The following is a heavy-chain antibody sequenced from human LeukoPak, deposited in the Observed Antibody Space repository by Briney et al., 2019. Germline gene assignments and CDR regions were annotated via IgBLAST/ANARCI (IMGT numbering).Heavy chain of an antibody. CDR3: ARLYYYGSGSYYYYYYYMDV. Sequence: SETLSLTCTVSGYSISSGYYWGWIRQPPGKGLEWIGSIYHSGSTYYNPSLKSRVTISVDTSKNQFSLKLSSVTAADTAVYYCARLYYYGSGSYYYYYYYMDVWGKGTTVTISS. D-gene: IGHD3-10*01. CDR1: GYSISSGYY. V-gene: IGHV4-38-2*02. CDR2: IYHSGST. J-gene: IGHJ6*03.